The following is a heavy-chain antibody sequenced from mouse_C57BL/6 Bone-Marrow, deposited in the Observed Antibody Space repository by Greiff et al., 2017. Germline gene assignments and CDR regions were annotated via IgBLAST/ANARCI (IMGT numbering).Heavy chain of an antibody. CDR1: GYTFTSYD. Sequence: QVQLQHSGPELVKPGASVKLSCKASGYTFTSYDINWVKQRPGQGLEWIGWIYPRDGSTKYNEKFKGKGTFTVDTSSSTAYMELHSLTCEDAAVYFCAGDYGSGYGYFDVGGRGTAVTVSA. D-gene: IGHD1-1*01. CDR3: AGDYGSGYGYFDV. CDR2: IYPRDGST. V-gene: IGHV1-85*01. J-gene: IGHJ1*03.